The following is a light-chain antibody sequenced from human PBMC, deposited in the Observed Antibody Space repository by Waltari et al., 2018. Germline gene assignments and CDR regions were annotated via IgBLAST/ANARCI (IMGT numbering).Light chain of an antibody. CDR2: DAS. J-gene: IGKJ4*01. Sequence: EIVLTQSPATLSLSPGERATLSCRASQSVSSYLAWYQQKPGQAPRLLIYDASNRATGIPARFRGSGSGTDFTLTISSLAPEDFAVYYCQQRSHWPTFGGGTKVEIK. CDR1: QSVSSY. CDR3: QQRSHWPT. V-gene: IGKV3-11*01.